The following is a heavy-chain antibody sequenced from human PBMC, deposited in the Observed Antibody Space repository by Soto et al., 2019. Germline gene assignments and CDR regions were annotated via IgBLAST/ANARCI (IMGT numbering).Heavy chain of an antibody. J-gene: IGHJ6*02. Sequence: QVQLVQSGAEVTKPGSSVKVSCKASGGTFSSYAISWVRQAPGQGLEWMGGIIPIFGTANYAQKFQGRVTITADKSTSTAYMELSSLRSEDTAVYYCARDSIYDFWSGYYTEDYYYYGMDVWGQGTTVTVSS. D-gene: IGHD3-3*01. CDR1: GGTFSSYA. CDR3: ARDSIYDFWSGYYTEDYYYYGMDV. V-gene: IGHV1-69*06. CDR2: IIPIFGTA.